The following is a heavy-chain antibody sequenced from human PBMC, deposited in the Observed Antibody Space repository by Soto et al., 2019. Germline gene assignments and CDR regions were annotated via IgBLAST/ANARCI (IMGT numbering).Heavy chain of an antibody. D-gene: IGHD3-10*01. CDR1: GYTFTGYY. J-gene: IGHJ6*02. CDR3: ARGNPYGSGPYGMGV. Sequence: ASVKFSCKASGYTFTGYYMHWVRQAPGQGLEWMGWINPNSGGTNYAQKFQGWVTMTRDTSISTAYMELSRLRSDDTAVYYCARGNPYGSGPYGMGVWGQGTTVTVS. CDR2: INPNSGGT. V-gene: IGHV1-2*04.